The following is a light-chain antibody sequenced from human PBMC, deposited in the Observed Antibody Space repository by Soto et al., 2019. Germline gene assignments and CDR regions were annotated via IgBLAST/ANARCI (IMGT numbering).Light chain of an antibody. CDR2: GAF. CDR1: QSVSSNY. V-gene: IGKV3-20*01. CDR3: QQYGSSPRT. J-gene: IGKJ1*01. Sequence: EIVLTQSPGTLSLSPGERATFSCRPSQSVSSNYLAWCQQKPGQAPRLLIYGAFKRATGIPDRFSGSGSGTDFTLTISRMEPEDFAVYCCQQYGSSPRTFGQGTKVDIK.